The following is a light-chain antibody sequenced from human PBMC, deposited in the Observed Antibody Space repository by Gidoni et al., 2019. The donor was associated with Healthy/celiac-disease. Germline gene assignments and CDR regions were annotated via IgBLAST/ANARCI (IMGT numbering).Light chain of an antibody. CDR1: QSVSSSY. CDR3: QQYGSSALT. CDR2: GAS. Sequence: EIVLTQSPGTLSLSPVERATLSCRASQSVSSSYLAWYQQKPGQAPRLLIYGASSRATGIPDRFSGSGSGTDFTLTISRLEPEDFAVYYCQQYGSSALTFXGXTKVEIK. V-gene: IGKV3-20*01. J-gene: IGKJ4*01.